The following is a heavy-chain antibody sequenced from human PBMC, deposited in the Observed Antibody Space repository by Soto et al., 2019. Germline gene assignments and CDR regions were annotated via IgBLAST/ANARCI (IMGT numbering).Heavy chain of an antibody. D-gene: IGHD2-15*01. CDR3: ARDLCSGGSCYSFYYYYYMDV. Sequence: ASVKVSCKASGYTFTSYAMHWVRQAPGQRLEWVGWINAGNGNTKYSQKFQGRVTITRDTSASTAYMELSSLRSEDTAVYYCARDLCSGGSCYSFYYYYYMDVWGKGTTVTVSS. V-gene: IGHV1-3*01. CDR2: INAGNGNT. J-gene: IGHJ6*03. CDR1: GYTFTSYA.